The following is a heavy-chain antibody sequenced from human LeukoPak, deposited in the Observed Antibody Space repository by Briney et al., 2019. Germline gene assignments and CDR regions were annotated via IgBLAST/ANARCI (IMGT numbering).Heavy chain of an antibody. J-gene: IGHJ6*02. CDR3: AKAGLLWFGESWMDV. V-gene: IGHV3-7*01. D-gene: IGHD3-10*01. CDR1: GFIFSTYW. CDR2: IKEDGSES. Sequence: PGGSLRLSYAASGFIFSTYWMSWVRQAPGKGLEWVANIKEDGSESHYVDSVKGRFTISRDNAKNSLYLQMNSLRAEDTAVYFCAKAGLLWFGESWMDVWGQGTTVTVSS.